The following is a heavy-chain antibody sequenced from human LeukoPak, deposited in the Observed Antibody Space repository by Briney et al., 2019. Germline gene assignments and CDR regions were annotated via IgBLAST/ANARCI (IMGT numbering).Heavy chain of an antibody. D-gene: IGHD6-13*01. J-gene: IGHJ4*02. V-gene: IGHV1-8*03. CDR3: ARGEPYSSSWHYDY. Sequence: GASVKVSCKASGYTFTSYDINWVRQATGQGLEWMGWMNPNSGNTGYAQKFQGRVTITRNTSISTAYMELSSLRSEDTAVYYCARGEPYSSSWHYDYWGQGTLVTVSS. CDR2: MNPNSGNT. CDR1: GYTFTSYD.